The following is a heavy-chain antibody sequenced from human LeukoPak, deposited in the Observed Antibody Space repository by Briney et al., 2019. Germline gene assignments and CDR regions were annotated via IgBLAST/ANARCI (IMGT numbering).Heavy chain of an antibody. CDR2: IYFTGSS. CDR3: ARQPAQSGWSN. V-gene: IGHV4-39*01. Sequence: SETLSLTCTVSGGSISSSSYYWGWIRQPPGKELEWIGSIYFTGSSNYNPSLKSRVTISVDTSKNQFSLKVRSVTAADTAVYYCARQPAQSGWSNWGQGTLVTVSS. CDR1: GGSISSSSYY. D-gene: IGHD6-19*01. J-gene: IGHJ4*02.